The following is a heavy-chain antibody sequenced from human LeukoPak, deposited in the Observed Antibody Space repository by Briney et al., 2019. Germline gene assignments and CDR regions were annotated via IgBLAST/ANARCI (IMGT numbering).Heavy chain of an antibody. CDR2: INPSGGST. Sequence: ASVKVSCKASGYTFTSYYMHWVRQAPGQGLEWMGIINPSGGSTSYAQKFQGRVNMTRDMSTSTVYMELSSLRSEDTAVYYCARTVEIYYDSSGDAFDIWGQGTMVTVSS. V-gene: IGHV1-46*01. J-gene: IGHJ3*02. CDR1: GYTFTSYY. CDR3: ARTVEIYYDSSGDAFDI. D-gene: IGHD3-22*01.